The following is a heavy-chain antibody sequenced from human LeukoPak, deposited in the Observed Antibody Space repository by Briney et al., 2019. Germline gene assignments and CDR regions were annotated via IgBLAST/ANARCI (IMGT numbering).Heavy chain of an antibody. D-gene: IGHD3-10*01. CDR1: GFTFSSYA. CDR2: ISYDGSNK. CDR3: AKEKGGSVRGIIYVHYYGMDV. Sequence: GGSLRLSCAASGFTFSSYAMHWVRQAPGKGLEWVAVISYDGSNKNYADSVKGRFTVSRDNSKTTLYLQMNSLRVEDTALYYCAKEKGGSVRGIIYVHYYGMDVWGPGTTVAVSS. V-gene: IGHV3-30*04. J-gene: IGHJ6*02.